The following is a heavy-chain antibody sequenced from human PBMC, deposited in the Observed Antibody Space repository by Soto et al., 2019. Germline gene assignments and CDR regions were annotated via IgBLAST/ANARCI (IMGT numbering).Heavy chain of an antibody. CDR3: ARLYGGNSDY. D-gene: IGHD2-21*02. CDR2: IYYSGST. CDR1: GGSISSSRYY. V-gene: IGHV4-39*01. Sequence: QLQLQESGPGLVKPSETLSLTCTVSGGSISSSRYYWGWIRQPPGKGLEWIGSIYYSGSTYYNPSLKSRVFISVDTSMNQFSLKLSSVTAADAAVYYCARLYGGNSDYWGQGTLVTVSS. J-gene: IGHJ4*02.